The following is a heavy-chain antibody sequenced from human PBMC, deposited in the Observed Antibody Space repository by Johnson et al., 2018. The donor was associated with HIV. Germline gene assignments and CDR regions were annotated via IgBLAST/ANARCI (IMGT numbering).Heavy chain of an antibody. CDR1: GFTLDDYD. Sequence: VQLVESGGGVVRPGGSLRLSCVASGFTLDDYDMSWVRQAPGKGLEWVCGFYRNGRSTGYAASVKGRFTISRDNAKNSLYLQMNSLTAEDTALYYCAKDMSSSWYRGAFDIWGQGTMVTVSS. CDR3: AKDMSSSWYRGAFDI. V-gene: IGHV3-20*04. J-gene: IGHJ3*02. CDR2: FYRNGRST. D-gene: IGHD6-13*01.